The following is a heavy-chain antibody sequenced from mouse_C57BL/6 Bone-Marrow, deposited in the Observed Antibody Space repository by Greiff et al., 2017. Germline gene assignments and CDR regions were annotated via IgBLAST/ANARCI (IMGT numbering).Heavy chain of an antibody. D-gene: IGHD1-1*01. CDR3: AYYDGRSYYAMDY. J-gene: IGHJ4*01. Sequence: EVQLQESGPGLVKPSQSLSLTCSVTGYSITSGYYWNWLRQFPGNKLEWMGYISYDGSNNYNPSLKNRISITRDTSKNQFFLKLNSVTTEDTATYYCAYYDGRSYYAMDYWGQGTSVTVSS. CDR2: ISYDGSN. V-gene: IGHV3-6*01. CDR1: GYSITSGYY.